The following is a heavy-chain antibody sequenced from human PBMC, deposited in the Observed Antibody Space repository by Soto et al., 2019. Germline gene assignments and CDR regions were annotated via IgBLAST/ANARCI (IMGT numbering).Heavy chain of an antibody. CDR2: ISAYNGNT. CDR1: GYTFTSYG. CDR3: ARDGYYDLWSGYSHNWFDP. V-gene: IGHV1-18*01. D-gene: IGHD3-3*01. J-gene: IGHJ5*02. Sequence: ASVKVSCKASGYTFTSYGISWVRQAPGQGLEWMGWISAYNGNTNYAQKLQGRVTMTTDTSTSTAYMELRSLRSDDTAVYYCARDGYYDLWSGYSHNWFDPWDQGTLVTVSS.